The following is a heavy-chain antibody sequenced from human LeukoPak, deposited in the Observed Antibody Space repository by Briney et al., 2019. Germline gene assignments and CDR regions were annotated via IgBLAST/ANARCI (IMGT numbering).Heavy chain of an antibody. CDR1: GFTFSSYW. CDR2: IKQGGSEK. D-gene: IGHD3-22*01. Sequence: GGSLRLSCAASGFTFSSYWMSWVRQAPGKGLEWVANIKQGGSEKYYVDSVKGRFTISRDNAKNSLSLQMNSLRAEDTAVYYCARDPAYYDRSGYYGGFDYWGQGILVTVSS. CDR3: ARDPAYYDRSGYYGGFDY. J-gene: IGHJ4*02. V-gene: IGHV3-7*01.